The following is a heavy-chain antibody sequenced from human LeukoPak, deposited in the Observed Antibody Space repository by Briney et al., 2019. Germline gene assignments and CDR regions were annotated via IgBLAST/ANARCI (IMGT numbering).Heavy chain of an antibody. D-gene: IGHD1-26*01. CDR3: AKDRVGS. CDR1: GFTFSSYG. CDR2: ISYDGSNK. Sequence: GRSLRLSCAASGFTFSSYGMHWVRQAPGKGLEWVAVISYDGSNKYYADSVKGRFTISRDNSKNTLYLQMNSLRAEDAAVYYCAKDRVGSWGQGTLVTVSS. J-gene: IGHJ4*02. V-gene: IGHV3-30*18.